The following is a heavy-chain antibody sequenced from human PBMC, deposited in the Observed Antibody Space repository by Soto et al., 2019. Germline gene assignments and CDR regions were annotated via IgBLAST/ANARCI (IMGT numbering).Heavy chain of an antibody. CDR2: IYYSGST. D-gene: IGHD4-17*01. J-gene: IGHJ4*02. V-gene: IGHV4-39*01. CDR1: GGSISSSSYY. Sequence: SETLSLTCTVSGGSISSSSYYWGWIRQPPGKGLEWIGSIYYSGSTYYNPSLKSRVTISVDTSKNQFSLKLSSVTAADTAVYYCARRADYGDYYSTFDYWGQGTLVTVSS. CDR3: ARRADYGDYYSTFDY.